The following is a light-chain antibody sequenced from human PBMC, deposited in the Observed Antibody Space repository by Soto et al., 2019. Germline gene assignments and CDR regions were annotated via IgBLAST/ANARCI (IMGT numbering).Light chain of an antibody. CDR2: AAT. CDR1: HPININ. Sequence: DIHMTQSPSSLSASVGDRVTITCRASHPININLVWFQQKPGKAPKSLIYAATNLQSGVPSRFSGSGGGTDFSLTISSLQPEDVANYYFQKYQRYPPSFGGGTKLEIK. CDR3: QKYQRYPPS. J-gene: IGKJ4*01. V-gene: IGKV1-16*01.